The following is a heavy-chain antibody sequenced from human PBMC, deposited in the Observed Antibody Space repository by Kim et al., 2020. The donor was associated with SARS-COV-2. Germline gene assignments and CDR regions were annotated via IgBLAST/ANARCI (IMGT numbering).Heavy chain of an antibody. CDR2: ISYDGSNK. V-gene: IGHV3-33*05. Sequence: GGSLRLSCAASGFTFSSYGMHWVRQAPGKGLEWVAVISYDGSNKYYADSVKGRFTISRDNSKNTLYLQMNSLRAEDTAVYYCARGWIQLWLNGYFDYWGQGTLVTVSS. CDR3: ARGWIQLWLNGYFDY. D-gene: IGHD5-18*01. J-gene: IGHJ4*02. CDR1: GFTFSSYG.